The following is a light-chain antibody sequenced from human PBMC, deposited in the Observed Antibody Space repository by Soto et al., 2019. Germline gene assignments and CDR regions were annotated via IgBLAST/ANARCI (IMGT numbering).Light chain of an antibody. CDR2: GSS. CDR1: QSISSNY. CDR3: QQYGSSPFT. Sequence: EIVLTQSPGTLSLSPGERATLSCWASQSISSNYLAWYQQKPGQPTRLLISGSSIRATGIPKRVSGSASGTNVTLTISSLEPEDFAVFYGQQYGSSPFTFGPGTKVDIK. J-gene: IGKJ3*01. V-gene: IGKV3-20*01.